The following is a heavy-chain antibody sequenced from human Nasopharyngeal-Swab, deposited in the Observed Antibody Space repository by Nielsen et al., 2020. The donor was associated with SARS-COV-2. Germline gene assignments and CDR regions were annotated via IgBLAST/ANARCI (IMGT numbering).Heavy chain of an antibody. CDR3: ARDRIQWLGEWYFDL. CDR2: IYISGST. J-gene: IGHJ2*01. Sequence: SETLSLTCTASGGSISSHYWSWIRQPAGKGLEWIGRIYISGSTNYNPSLKSRVTMSVDTSKNQFSLKLSSVTAADTAVYYCARDRIQWLGEWYFDLWGRGTLVTVSS. CDR1: GGSISSHY. V-gene: IGHV4-4*07. D-gene: IGHD6-19*01.